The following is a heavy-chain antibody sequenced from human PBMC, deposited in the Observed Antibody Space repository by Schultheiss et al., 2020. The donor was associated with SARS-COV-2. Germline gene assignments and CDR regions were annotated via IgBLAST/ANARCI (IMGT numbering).Heavy chain of an antibody. D-gene: IGHD6-13*01. CDR2: ISSSSSYI. CDR3: ASGRAIAAAGDFDY. Sequence: GGSLRLSCAASGFTFSSYSMNWVRQAPGKGLEWVSSISSSSSYIYYADSVKGRFTISRDNAKNSLYLQMNSLRAEDTAVYYCASGRAIAAAGDFDYWGQGTLVTVSS. J-gene: IGHJ4*02. CDR1: GFTFSSYS. V-gene: IGHV3-21*01.